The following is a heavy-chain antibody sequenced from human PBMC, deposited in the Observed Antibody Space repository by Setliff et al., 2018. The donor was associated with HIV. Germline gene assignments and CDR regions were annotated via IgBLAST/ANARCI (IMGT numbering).Heavy chain of an antibody. CDR2: VNHSGTT. CDR1: GTSFSDYY. V-gene: IGHV4-34*01. D-gene: IGHD3-22*01. Sequence: PSETLSLTCAVYGTSFSDYYWTWIRQPPGKGLEWIGEVNHSGTTNYNTSLKSRVTISGDTSKNQFSLSLISMTAADSAVYFCARLGDNSDWRSNYFFYYFDVWGKGTTVTVSS. CDR3: ARLGDNSDWRSNYFFYYFDV. J-gene: IGHJ6*03.